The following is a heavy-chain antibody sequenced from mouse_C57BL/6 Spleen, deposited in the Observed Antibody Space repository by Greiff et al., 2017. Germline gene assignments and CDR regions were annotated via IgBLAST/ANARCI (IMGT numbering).Heavy chain of an antibody. Sequence: VQLQQPGAELVKPGASVKLSCKASGYTFTSYWMHWVKQRPGQGLEWIGMIHPNSGSTNYNEKFKSKATLTVDKSSSTAYMQLSSLTSEDSAVYYCAITTVVASSYWYFDVWGTGTTVTVSS. CDR2: IHPNSGST. CDR3: AITTVVASSYWYFDV. CDR1: GYTFTSYW. J-gene: IGHJ1*03. D-gene: IGHD1-1*01. V-gene: IGHV1-64*01.